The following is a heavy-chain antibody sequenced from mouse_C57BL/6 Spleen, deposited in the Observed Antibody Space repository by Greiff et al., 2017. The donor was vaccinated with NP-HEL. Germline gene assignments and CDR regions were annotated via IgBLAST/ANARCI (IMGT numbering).Heavy chain of an antibody. D-gene: IGHD1-1*01. CDR2: ISSGSSTI. Sequence: DVKLVESGGGLVKPGGSLKLSCAASGFTFSDYGMHWVRQAPEKGLEWVAYISSGSSTIYYADTVKGRFTISRDNAKNTLFLQMTSLRSEDTAMYYCARDLDYYGSSGGYFDYWGQGTTLTVSS. CDR3: ARDLDYYGSSGGYFDY. CDR1: GFTFSDYG. V-gene: IGHV5-17*01. J-gene: IGHJ2*01.